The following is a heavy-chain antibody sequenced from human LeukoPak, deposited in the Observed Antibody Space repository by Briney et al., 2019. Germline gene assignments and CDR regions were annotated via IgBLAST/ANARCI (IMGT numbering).Heavy chain of an antibody. CDR3: ARSNRVYYDSSFDP. Sequence: SETLSLTCAVYGGSFSGYYWSWIRQPPGKGLEWIGEINHSGSTNYNPSLKSRVTISVNTSKNQFSLKLSSVTAADTAVYYCARSNRVYYDSSFDPWGQGTLVTVSS. J-gene: IGHJ5*02. V-gene: IGHV4-34*01. CDR2: INHSGST. CDR1: GGSFSGYY. D-gene: IGHD3-22*01.